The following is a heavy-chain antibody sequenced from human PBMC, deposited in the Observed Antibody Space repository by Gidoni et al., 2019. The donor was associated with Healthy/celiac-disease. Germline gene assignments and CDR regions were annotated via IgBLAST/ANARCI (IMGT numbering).Heavy chain of an antibody. CDR3: TTAIHRIRQYQLLYYYYYYYMDV. D-gene: IGHD2-2*02. V-gene: IGHV3-15*01. Sequence: EVQLVESGGGLVKPGGSLRLSCAASGFTFSNAWMSWVRQAPGKGLEWVGRIKSKTDGGTTDYAAPVKGRFTISRDDSKNTLYLQMNSLKTEDTAVYYCTTAIHRIRQYQLLYYYYYYYMDVWGKGTTVTVSS. J-gene: IGHJ6*03. CDR1: GFTFSNAW. CDR2: IKSKTDGGTT.